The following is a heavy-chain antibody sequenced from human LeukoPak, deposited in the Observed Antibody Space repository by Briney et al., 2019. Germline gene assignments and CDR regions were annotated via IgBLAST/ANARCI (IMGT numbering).Heavy chain of an antibody. V-gene: IGHV3-66*01. J-gene: IGHJ4*02. CDR1: EFSVGSNY. D-gene: IGHD1-26*01. CDR2: IYSGGST. CDR3: TTDGVGVEGATYDN. Sequence: GGSLRLSCAASEFSVGSNYMTWVRQAPGKGLEWVSLIYSGGSTYYADSVKGRFTISRDNSKNTLYLQMNSLKTEDTAVYYCTTDGVGVEGATYDNWGQGTLVSVSS.